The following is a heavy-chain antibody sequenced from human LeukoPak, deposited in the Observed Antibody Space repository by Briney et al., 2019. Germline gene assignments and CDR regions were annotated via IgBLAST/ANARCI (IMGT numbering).Heavy chain of an antibody. CDR2: IYTSGST. J-gene: IGHJ5*02. Sequence: SETLSLTCTVSGGSISSYYWSWIRQPAGKGLEWIGRIYTSGSTNYNPSLKSRVTMSVDTSKNQFSLKLSSVTAADTAVYYCARDRGEQHPEHWFDHWGQGTLVTVSS. D-gene: IGHD6-13*01. CDR1: GGSISSYY. CDR3: ARDRGEQHPEHWFDH. V-gene: IGHV4-4*07.